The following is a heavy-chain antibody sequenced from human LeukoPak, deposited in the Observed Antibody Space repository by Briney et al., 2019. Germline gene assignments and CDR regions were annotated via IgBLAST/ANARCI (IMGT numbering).Heavy chain of an antibody. CDR1: GYTFTSYD. J-gene: IGHJ3*02. D-gene: IGHD2-15*01. V-gene: IGHV1-8*01. Sequence: GASVKVSCKASGYTFTSYDINWVRQAPGQGLERMGWMNPNSGNTGYAQKFQGRVTMTRNTSISTAYMELSSLRSEDTAVYYCARGGEDIVVVVAARDDAFDIWGQGTMVTVSS. CDR3: ARGGEDIVVVVAARDDAFDI. CDR2: MNPNSGNT.